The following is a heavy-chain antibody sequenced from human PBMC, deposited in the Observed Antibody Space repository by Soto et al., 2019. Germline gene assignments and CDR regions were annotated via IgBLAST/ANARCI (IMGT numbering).Heavy chain of an antibody. V-gene: IGHV1-69*13. CDR3: ARNRNMGSGWYRY. D-gene: IGHD6-19*01. Sequence: SVKVSCKASGGTFSSYAISWVRQAPGQGLEWMGGIIPIFGTANYAQKFQGRVTVTADESTSTAYMELSSLRSEDTAVYYCARNRNMGSGWYRYWGQGTLVTVSS. J-gene: IGHJ4*02. CDR2: IIPIFGTA. CDR1: GGTFSSYA.